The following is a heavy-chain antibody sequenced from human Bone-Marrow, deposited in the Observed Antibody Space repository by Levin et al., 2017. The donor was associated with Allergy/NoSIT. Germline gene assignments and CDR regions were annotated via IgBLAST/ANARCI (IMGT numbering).Heavy chain of an antibody. V-gene: IGHV4-39*01. CDR2: IYYSGST. CDR1: GGSISTSNYY. Sequence: PSETLSLTCTISGGSISTSNYYWGWIRQPPGKGLEWIGNIYYSGSTFYNPSLKSRVTISVDKSKNQFSLKLSSVTAADTAMYYCASLRFYYDGSGFSNYFAYWGQGTLATVSS. D-gene: IGHD3-22*01. CDR3: ASLRFYYDGSGFSNYFAY. J-gene: IGHJ4*02.